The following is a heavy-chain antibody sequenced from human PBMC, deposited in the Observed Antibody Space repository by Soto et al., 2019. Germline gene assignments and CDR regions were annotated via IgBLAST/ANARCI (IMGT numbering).Heavy chain of an antibody. J-gene: IGHJ4*02. V-gene: IGHV1-18*04. CDR1: GYTFTSYG. D-gene: IGHD3-22*01. Sequence: ASVKVSCKASGYTFTSYGMSWVRQAPGQGLEWMGWISAYNGNTNYAQKLQGRVTMTTDTSTSTAYMELRSLRSDDTAVYYCARVDYDSSGYRGWRLWGQGTLVTVSS. CDR3: ARVDYDSSGYRGWRL. CDR2: ISAYNGNT.